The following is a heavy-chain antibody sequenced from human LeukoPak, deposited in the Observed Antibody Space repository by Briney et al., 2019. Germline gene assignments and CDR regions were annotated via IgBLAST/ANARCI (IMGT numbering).Heavy chain of an antibody. Sequence: SETLSLTCTVSGGSISSYYWSWIRQPPGKGLEWIGYIYTSGSTNYNPSLKSRVTTSVDTSKNQFSLKLSSVTAADTAVYYCARAYSSSSSYYYYMDVWGKGTTVTVPS. V-gene: IGHV4-4*09. CDR1: GGSISSYY. CDR2: IYTSGST. D-gene: IGHD6-6*01. CDR3: ARAYSSSSSYYYYMDV. J-gene: IGHJ6*03.